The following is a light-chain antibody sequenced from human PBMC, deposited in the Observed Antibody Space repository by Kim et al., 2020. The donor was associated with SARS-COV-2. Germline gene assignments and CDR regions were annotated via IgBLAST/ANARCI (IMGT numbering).Light chain of an antibody. V-gene: IGKV1-16*01. Sequence: DIQMTQSPSSLSASLGDRVTITCRASQGISNNLAWFQQKPGKAPRLLIYGASTLQGGVPSGFSGSGSGRDFTLTISSLQPADFAIYFCQQYNSHPITFGQGTRL. CDR1: QGISNN. CDR2: GAS. J-gene: IGKJ5*01. CDR3: QQYNSHPIT.